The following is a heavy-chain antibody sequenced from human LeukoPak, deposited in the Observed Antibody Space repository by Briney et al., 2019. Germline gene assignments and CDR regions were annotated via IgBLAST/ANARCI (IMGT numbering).Heavy chain of an antibody. V-gene: IGHV1-2*06. CDR2: INPNSGGT. Sequence: ASVKVSCKASGYTFTGHYMHWVRQAPGQGLEWMGRINPNSGGTNYAQKFQGRVTMTRDTSISTAYMELSRLRSDDTAVYYCARSHPTAVVAATLYYFDYWGQGTLVTVSS. J-gene: IGHJ4*02. CDR3: ARSHPTAVVAATLYYFDY. D-gene: IGHD2-15*01. CDR1: GYTFTGHY.